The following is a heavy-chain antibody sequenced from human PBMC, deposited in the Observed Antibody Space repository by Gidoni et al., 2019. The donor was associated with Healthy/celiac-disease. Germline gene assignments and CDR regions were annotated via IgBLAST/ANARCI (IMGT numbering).Heavy chain of an antibody. Sequence: QVQLVESGGGVVQPGRSLRLSCAASGFTFSSYGMHWVRQAPGKGLEWVAVIWYDGSNKYYADSVKGRFTISRDNSKNTLYLQMNSLRAEDTAVYYCARGPPREGFTKVRYYFDYWGQGTLVTVSS. CDR3: ARGPPREGFTKVRYYFDY. D-gene: IGHD3-3*01. V-gene: IGHV3-33*01. J-gene: IGHJ4*02. CDR1: GFTFSSYG. CDR2: IWYDGSNK.